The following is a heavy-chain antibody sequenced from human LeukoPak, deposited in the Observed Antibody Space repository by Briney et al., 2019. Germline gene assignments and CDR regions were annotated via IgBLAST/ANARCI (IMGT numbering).Heavy chain of an antibody. CDR1: GYSFTRYW. J-gene: IGHJ4*02. V-gene: IGHV5-51*01. CDR2: IYPGESDT. D-gene: IGHD1-1*01. CDR3: ARRVGRTGTTDLDY. Sequence: GESLKISCKGSGYSFTRYWIGWVRQMPGKGLEWMGIIYPGESDTRYSPSFQGQVTISADKSISTAYLQWSSLKASDTAIYYCARRVGRTGTTDLDYGGQGTLVTVPS.